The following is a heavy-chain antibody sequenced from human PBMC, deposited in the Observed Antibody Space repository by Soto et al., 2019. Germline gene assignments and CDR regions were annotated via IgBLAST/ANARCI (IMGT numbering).Heavy chain of an antibody. CDR3: AKGGGGDYERSTDYSRRLLVGPS. CDR2: IYYDGSYE. CDR1: GFIFSNYG. Sequence: GGSLRLSCAASGFIFSNYGMHWVRQAPGKGLEWVALIYYDGSYENYADSVKGRFTISRDNSKSTLWLQMNSLRVEDTAVYYFAKGGGGDYERSTDYSRRLLVGPSWGPATLVTGAS. J-gene: IGHJ4*02. D-gene: IGHD3-22*01. V-gene: IGHV3-33*06.